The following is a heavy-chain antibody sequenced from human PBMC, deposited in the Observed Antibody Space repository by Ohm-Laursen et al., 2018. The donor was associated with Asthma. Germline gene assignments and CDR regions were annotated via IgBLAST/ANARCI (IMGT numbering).Heavy chain of an antibody. CDR3: ARIGPEWELPGREYSLHH. CDR1: GYTFSRYS. V-gene: IGHV3-21*01. Sequence: SLRLSCAASGYTFSRYSIHWVRQVPGKGLEWVASISTASTFIYYADSVRGRFITSRDNAKNSVYLQMNSLRAEDTALYYCARIGPEWELPGREYSLHHWGQGTQVTVSS. J-gene: IGHJ1*01. CDR2: ISTASTFI. D-gene: IGHD1-26*01.